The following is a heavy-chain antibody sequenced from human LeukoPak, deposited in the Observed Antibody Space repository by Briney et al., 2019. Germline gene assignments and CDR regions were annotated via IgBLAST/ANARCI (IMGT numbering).Heavy chain of an antibody. CDR1: GFIFANYA. Sequence: GGSLRLSCAASGFIFANYAMSWVRQAPGKGLEWVSTIGRNADSTVYTDSVRGRFTISRDNSKNTLYLQMNSLRAEDTAVYYCAKGDQKQQLDERGYYFDYWGQGTLVTVSS. J-gene: IGHJ4*02. CDR3: AKGDQKQQLDERGYYFDY. CDR2: IGRNADST. D-gene: IGHD6-13*01. V-gene: IGHV3-23*01.